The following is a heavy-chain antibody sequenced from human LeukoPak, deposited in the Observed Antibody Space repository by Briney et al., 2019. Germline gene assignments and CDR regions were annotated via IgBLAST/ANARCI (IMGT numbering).Heavy chain of an antibody. D-gene: IGHD5-18*01. V-gene: IGHV3-30*18. CDR1: GFTFSSYG. J-gene: IGHJ4*02. Sequence: PGGSLRLSCAASGFTFSSYGMHWVRQAPGKGLEWVAVISYDGSNKYYADSVKGRFTISRDNSKNTLYLQMNSLRAEDTAVYYCAKDDTSYSSRVGYSDYWGQGTLVTVSS. CDR2: ISYDGSNK. CDR3: AKDDTSYSSRVGYSDY.